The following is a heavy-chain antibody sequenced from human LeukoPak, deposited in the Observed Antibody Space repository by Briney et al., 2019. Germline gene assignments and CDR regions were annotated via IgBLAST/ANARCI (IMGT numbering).Heavy chain of an antibody. CDR2: INPNSGGT. V-gene: IGHV1-2*06. D-gene: IGHD4-17*01. CDR3: ARDSGNYGDYRRAFDI. CDR1: GYTFTGYY. J-gene: IGHJ3*02. Sequence: ASVKVSCKASGYTFTGYYMHWVRQAPGQGLEWMGRINPNSGGTNYAQKFQGRVTMTRDTSISTSYMELSRLRSDDTAVYYCARDSGNYGDYRRAFDIWGQGTMVTVSP.